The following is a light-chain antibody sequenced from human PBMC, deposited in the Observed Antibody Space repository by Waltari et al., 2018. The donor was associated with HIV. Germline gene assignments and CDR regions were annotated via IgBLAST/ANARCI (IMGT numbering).Light chain of an antibody. CDR3: SSYTSSSTGV. V-gene: IGLV2-14*03. CDR1: SSDVGGYAY. J-gene: IGLJ1*01. CDR2: DVS. Sequence: QSALTQPASVSGSPGQSITISCTGTSSDVGGYAYVPWYQQHPGKAPKLMIYDVSHRPSGVSDRFAGSKSGHTASLTISGLQAEDEADYYCSSYTSSSTGVFGTWTTVTVL.